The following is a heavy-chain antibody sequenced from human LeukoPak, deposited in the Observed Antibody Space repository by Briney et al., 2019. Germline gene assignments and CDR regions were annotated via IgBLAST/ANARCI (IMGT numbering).Heavy chain of an antibody. J-gene: IGHJ3*02. CDR2: ITYSGNT. Sequence: SETLSLTCTVSGASIRSYYWSWLRQSPGKGLEWIGSITYSGNTELNPSLRSRVTMSSDPPKSQFSLKLSSVTTADTALYYCAQQVVGTSNSFDMWGQGTMVTVSS. V-gene: IGHV4-59*01. CDR3: AQQVVGTSNSFDM. CDR1: GASIRSYY. D-gene: IGHD6-19*01.